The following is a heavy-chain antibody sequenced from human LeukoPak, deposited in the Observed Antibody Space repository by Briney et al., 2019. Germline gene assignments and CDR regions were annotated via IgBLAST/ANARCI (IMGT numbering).Heavy chain of an antibody. Sequence: PSETLSLTRTVSVHSVSIGPYYWSWSRQPPGKGLEWIRYIYHSGNTNYNPSLKSRCTISVDRHTNPFSLKMSYVTAADTAVYYCARDGGSYSAIAEYFQHWGQGTLVSVSS. V-gene: IGHV4-61*01. CDR1: VHSVSIGPYY. CDR3: ARDGGSYSAIAEYFQH. D-gene: IGHD4-11*01. CDR2: IYHSGNT. J-gene: IGHJ1*01.